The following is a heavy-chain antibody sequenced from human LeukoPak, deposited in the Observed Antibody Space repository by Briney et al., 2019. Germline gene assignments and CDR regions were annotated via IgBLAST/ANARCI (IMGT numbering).Heavy chain of an antibody. V-gene: IGHV3-30-3*01. J-gene: IGHJ4*02. CDR3: ATSTVAKYDY. D-gene: IGHD4-11*01. CDR1: GFTFRNYV. CDR2: TSSDLNVK. Sequence: PGGSLGLSCAASGFTFRNYVIHWVRQAPGKGLEWVAVTSSDLNVKLYADSVKGRFTISRDNSKNTLYLQMNSLRAEDTALYYCATSTVAKYDYWGQGTLVAVSS.